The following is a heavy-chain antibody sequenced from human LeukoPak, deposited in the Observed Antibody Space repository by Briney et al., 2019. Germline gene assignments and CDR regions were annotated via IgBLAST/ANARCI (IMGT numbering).Heavy chain of an antibody. CDR1: GGSLSSYY. D-gene: IGHD6-19*01. J-gene: IGHJ6*03. V-gene: IGHV4-59*01. CDR2: IYYSGST. Sequence: SETLSLTCTVSGGSLSSYYWSWIRQPPGKGLEWIGYIYYSGSTNYNPSLKSRVTISVDTSKNQFSLNLNSVTAADAAEYYCARTPGSAYYPYYYMDVWGKGTTVTVS. CDR3: ARTPGSAYYPYYYMDV.